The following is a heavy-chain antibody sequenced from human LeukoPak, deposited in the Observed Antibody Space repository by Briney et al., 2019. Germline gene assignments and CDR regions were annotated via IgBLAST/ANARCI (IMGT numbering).Heavy chain of an antibody. D-gene: IGHD3-22*01. CDR1: GGSISSSSYY. Sequence: SETLSLTCTVSGGSISSSSYYWGWIRQPPGKGLEWIGSIYYSGSTYYNPSLKSRVTISVDTSKNQFSLKLSSVTAADTAVYYCARVRNVLSDYDSSGYYYSYYYYMDVWGKGTTVTISS. CDR2: IYYSGST. V-gene: IGHV4-39*07. J-gene: IGHJ6*03. CDR3: ARVRNVLSDYDSSGYYYSYYYYMDV.